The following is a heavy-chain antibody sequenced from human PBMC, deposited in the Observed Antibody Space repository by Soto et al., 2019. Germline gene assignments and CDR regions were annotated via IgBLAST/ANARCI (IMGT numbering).Heavy chain of an antibody. D-gene: IGHD4-17*01. CDR1: RFTFSSYP. Sequence: LILSCFSLRFTFSSYPMHSIRHAPGKGLEYVSASSSNGGSTYYANAVKGRFTISRDNSKNTLYLQMGSLRAEDMAVYYCARDRSRGTTVVTPQGQFDYWGQGT. CDR3: ARDRSRGTTVVTPQGQFDY. J-gene: IGHJ4*02. V-gene: IGHV3-64*01. CDR2: SSSNGGST.